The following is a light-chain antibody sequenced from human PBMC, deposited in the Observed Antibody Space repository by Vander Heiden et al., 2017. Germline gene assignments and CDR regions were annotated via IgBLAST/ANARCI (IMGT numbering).Light chain of an antibody. J-gene: IGLJ2*01. CDR3: CSYAGSHTFV. V-gene: IGLV2-11*01. CDR1: SSDVGAYNY. Sequence: LTQPRSLSGSPGQSVTISCTGTSSDVGAYNYVPWYQQHPGKVPKLMIYEVSKWPSGVPNRFSGSKSGNTASLTISGLQAEDEADYYCCSYAGSHTFVFGGGTKLTVL. CDR2: EVS.